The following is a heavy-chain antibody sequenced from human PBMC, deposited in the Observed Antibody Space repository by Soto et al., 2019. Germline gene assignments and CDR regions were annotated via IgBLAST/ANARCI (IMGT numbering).Heavy chain of an antibody. Sequence: AAVKVSCKVSGYTLTELSMHWVRQAPGKGLEWMGGFDPEDGETIYAQKFQGRVTMTEDTSTDTAYMELSSLRSEDTAVYYCATAQVVVPAARSLDYWGQGPLVTGSS. V-gene: IGHV1-24*01. J-gene: IGHJ4*02. D-gene: IGHD2-2*01. CDR2: FDPEDGET. CDR3: ATAQVVVPAARSLDY. CDR1: GYTLTELS.